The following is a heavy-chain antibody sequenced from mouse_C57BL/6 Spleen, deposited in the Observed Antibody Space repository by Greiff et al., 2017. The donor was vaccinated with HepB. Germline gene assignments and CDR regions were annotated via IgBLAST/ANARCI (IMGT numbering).Heavy chain of an antibody. Sequence: VMLVESGAELVKPGASVKISCKASGYAFSSYWMNWVKQRPGKGLEWIGQIYPGDGDTNYNGKFKGKATLTADKSSSTAYMQLSSLTSEDSAVYFCARSRLMDYWGQGTSVTVSS. J-gene: IGHJ4*01. CDR2: IYPGDGDT. CDR1: GYAFSSYW. V-gene: IGHV1-80*01. CDR3: ARSRLMDY.